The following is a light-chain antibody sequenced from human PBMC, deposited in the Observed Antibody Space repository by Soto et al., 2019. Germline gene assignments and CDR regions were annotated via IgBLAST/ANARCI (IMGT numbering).Light chain of an antibody. CDR3: SSYTTSSTLVV. CDR2: DVS. CDR1: SSDVGGYNY. Sequence: QSVLTQSASVSGSPGQSITISCTGTSSDVGGYNYVSWYQQHPGKAPKLMIYDVSNRPSGVSNRFSGSKSGNTASLTISGLQAEDEADYYCSSYTTSSTLVVFGGGNKLTVL. J-gene: IGLJ2*01. V-gene: IGLV2-14*01.